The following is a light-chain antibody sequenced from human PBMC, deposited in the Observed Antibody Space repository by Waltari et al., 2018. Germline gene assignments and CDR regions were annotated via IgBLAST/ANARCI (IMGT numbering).Light chain of an antibody. V-gene: IGLV3-1*01. CDR3: QAWDTSTVV. CDR2: QDS. CDR1: NLGSNY. J-gene: IGLJ3*02. Sequence: SYELTQPSSVSVSPGQTASITCSGYNLGSNYVSWFQQRPGQSPVLVIYQDSKRPSGIPERFSGSNSGDTATLTISGTQAMDEAEYFCQAWDTSTVVFGGGTELTVL.